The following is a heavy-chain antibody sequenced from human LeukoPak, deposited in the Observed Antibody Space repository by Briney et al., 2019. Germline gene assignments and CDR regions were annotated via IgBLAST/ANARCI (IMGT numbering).Heavy chain of an antibody. D-gene: IGHD6-19*01. CDR2: ISSSSSYI. J-gene: IGHJ4*02. CDR3: ARGRDSSGGGFDY. V-gene: IGHV3-21*01. CDR1: GFTFSSYS. Sequence: GGFLRLSCAASGFTFSSYSMNWVRQAPGKGLEWVSSISSSSSYIYYADSVKGRFTISRDNAKNSLYLQMNSLRAEDAAVYYCARGRDSSGGGFDYWGQGTLVTVSS.